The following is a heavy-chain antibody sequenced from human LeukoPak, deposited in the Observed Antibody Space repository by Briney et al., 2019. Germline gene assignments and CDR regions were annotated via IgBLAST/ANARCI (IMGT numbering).Heavy chain of an antibody. J-gene: IGHJ4*02. CDR3: ARLFADYYDSSGYYPFDY. CDR1: GGSISSYY. D-gene: IGHD3-22*01. CDR2: IYYSGST. Sequence: ASETLSLTCTVSGGSISSYYWCWIRQPPGKGLEWIGYIYYSGSTNYNPSLKSRVTISVDTSKNQFSLKLSSVTAADTAVYYCARLFADYYDSSGYYPFDYWGQGTLVTVSS. V-gene: IGHV4-59*08.